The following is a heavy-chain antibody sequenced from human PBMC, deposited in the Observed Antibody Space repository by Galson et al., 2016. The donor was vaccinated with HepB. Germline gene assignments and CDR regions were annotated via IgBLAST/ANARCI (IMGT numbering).Heavy chain of an antibody. CDR2: INPSDXTT. CDR1: XXXFSNYX. J-gene: IGHJ4*02. CDR3: ARDRTAXTLLHF. V-gene: IGHV1-46*03. Sequence: KVSXXASXXXFSNYXXXWVXXAPGXGLEXXXAINPSDXTTNYAQKFQGRVTMTSDTATSTVYMELSRLRSDDTAVCYXARDRTAXTLLHFWGXXTLVXXSS.